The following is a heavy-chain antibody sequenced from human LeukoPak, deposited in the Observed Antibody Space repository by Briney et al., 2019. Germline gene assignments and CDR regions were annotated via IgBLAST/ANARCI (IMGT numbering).Heavy chain of an antibody. CDR1: GSIFTTYG. Sequence: GGSLRLSCATSGSIFTTYGIHWVRQAPGKGLEWVSAISGSGGSTYYADSVKGRFTISRDNSKNTLYLQMNSLRAEDTAVYYCAKEPLGAAAYYFDYWGQGTLVTVSS. D-gene: IGHD6-13*01. V-gene: IGHV3-23*01. J-gene: IGHJ4*02. CDR2: ISGSGGST. CDR3: AKEPLGAAAYYFDY.